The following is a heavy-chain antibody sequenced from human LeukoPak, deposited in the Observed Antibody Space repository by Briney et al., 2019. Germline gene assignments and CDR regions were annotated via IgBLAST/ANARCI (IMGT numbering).Heavy chain of an antibody. CDR2: MNPNSGNT. J-gene: IGHJ3*02. D-gene: IGHD5-24*01. CDR3: ARGTRDHDAFDI. V-gene: IGHV1-8*01. CDR1: GYTFTSYD. Sequence: ASVKVSCKASGYTFTSYDINWVRQATGQGLEWMGWMNPNSGNTGYAQKFQGRVTMTRNTSISTAYMELSSLRSEDTAVYYCARGTRDHDAFDIWGQGTMVTVSS.